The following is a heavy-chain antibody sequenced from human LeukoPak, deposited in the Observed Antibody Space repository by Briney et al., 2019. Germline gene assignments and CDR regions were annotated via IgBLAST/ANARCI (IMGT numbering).Heavy chain of an antibody. Sequence: SGGSLRLSCEVSGFTCSDYSMNWVRQAPGKGLEWVSYISSSGYTINYADSVKGRFTISRDNAKNSLYLQMNSLRAEDTAEYYCARGVPKTSYYYYYMDVWGKGTTVTVSS. CDR3: ARGVPKTSYYYYYMDV. J-gene: IGHJ6*03. CDR1: GFTCSDYS. D-gene: IGHD4-11*01. CDR2: ISSSGYTI. V-gene: IGHV3-48*01.